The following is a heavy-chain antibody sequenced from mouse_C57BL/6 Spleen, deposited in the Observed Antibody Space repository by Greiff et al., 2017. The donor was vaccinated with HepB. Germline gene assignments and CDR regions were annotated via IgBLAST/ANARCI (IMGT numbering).Heavy chain of an antibody. CDR1: GFTFSDAW. D-gene: IGHD1-2*01. J-gene: IGHJ2*01. Sequence: EVQLVESGGGLVQPGGSMKLSCAASGFTFSDAWMDWVRQSPEKGLEWVAEIRNKANNHATYYAESVKGRFTIARDDSKSSVYLQMNSLRDEDTGIYYPWGILRPPFDYWGQGTTLTVSS. V-gene: IGHV6-6*01. CDR3: WGILRPPFDY. CDR2: IRNKANNHAT.